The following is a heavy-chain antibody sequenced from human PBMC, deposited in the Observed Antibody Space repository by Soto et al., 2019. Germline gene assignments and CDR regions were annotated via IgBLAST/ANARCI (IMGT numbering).Heavy chain of an antibody. V-gene: IGHV3-23*01. Sequence: GGSLRLSCAASGFTFSSYAMSWVRQAPGKGLEWVSAISGSGGSTYYADSVKGRFTISRDNSKNTLYLQMNSLRAEDTAVYYCAKDRGSGYDPNDAFDIWGQGTTVTVSS. CDR1: GFTFSSYA. CDR3: AKDRGSGYDPNDAFDI. J-gene: IGHJ3*02. D-gene: IGHD5-12*01. CDR2: ISGSGGST.